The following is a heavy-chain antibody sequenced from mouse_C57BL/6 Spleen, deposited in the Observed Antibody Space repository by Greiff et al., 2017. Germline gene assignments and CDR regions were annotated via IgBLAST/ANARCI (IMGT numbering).Heavy chain of an antibody. CDR3: ARLPYYFGSSYVDAIDY. D-gene: IGHD1-1*01. CDR2: IDPSDSET. V-gene: IGHV1-52*01. Sequence: QVQLQQPGAELVRPGSSVKLSCKASGYTFTSYWMHWVKQRPIQGLEWIGNIDPSDSETHYNQKFKDKATLTVAKSSSTAYMQLSSLTSEDSAVYYCARLPYYFGSSYVDAIDYWGQGTSVTVSS. CDR1: GYTFTSYW. J-gene: IGHJ4*01.